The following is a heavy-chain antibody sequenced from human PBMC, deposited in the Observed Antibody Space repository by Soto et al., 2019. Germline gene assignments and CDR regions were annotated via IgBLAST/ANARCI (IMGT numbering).Heavy chain of an antibody. J-gene: IGHJ5*02. V-gene: IGHV1-18*01. Sequence: QVQLVQSGAEVKKPGASVKVSCKASGYTFTSYGISWVRQAPGQGLEWMGWISAYNGNTNYAQKLQGRVTMTTDTSTCTAYMEMGSPRSDDTAVYYCARALGSSSSTRFAPSSQGTLVTVSS. CDR3: ARALGSSSSTRFAP. CDR1: GYTFTSYG. D-gene: IGHD6-13*01. CDR2: ISAYNGNT.